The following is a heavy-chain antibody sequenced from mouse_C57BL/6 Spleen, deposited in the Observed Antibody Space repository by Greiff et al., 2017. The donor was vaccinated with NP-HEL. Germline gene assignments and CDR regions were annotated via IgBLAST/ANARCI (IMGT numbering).Heavy chain of an antibody. Sequence: QVQLQQPGAELVRPGTSVKLSCKASGYTFTSYWMHWVKQRPGQGLEWIGVIDPSDSYTNYNQKFKGKPTLTVDTSSSTAYMQLSSLTSEDSAVYYCARRDFFDYWGQGTTLTVSS. J-gene: IGHJ2*01. CDR1: GYTFTSYW. CDR3: ARRDFFDY. CDR2: IDPSDSYT. V-gene: IGHV1-59*01.